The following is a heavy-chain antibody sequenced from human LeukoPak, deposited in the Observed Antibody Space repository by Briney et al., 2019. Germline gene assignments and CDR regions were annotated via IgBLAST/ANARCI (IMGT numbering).Heavy chain of an antibody. J-gene: IGHJ4*02. Sequence: PGGSLRLSCAASGFTVSSNYMSWVRQAPGKGLEWVSVIYSGGSTYYADSVKGRFTISRDNSKNTLYLQMNSLRAEDTAVYYCARDAVAYYFDCWGQGTLVTVSS. V-gene: IGHV3-66*01. CDR3: ARDAVAYYFDC. CDR2: IYSGGST. CDR1: GFTVSSNY. D-gene: IGHD4-23*01.